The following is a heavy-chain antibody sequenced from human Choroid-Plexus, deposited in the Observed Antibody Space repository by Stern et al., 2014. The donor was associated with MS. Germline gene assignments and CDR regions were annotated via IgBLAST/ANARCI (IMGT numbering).Heavy chain of an antibody. D-gene: IGHD2/OR15-2a*01. Sequence: VQLVESAGGVVQPGRPLRLSCVASGFTFGSCAMHWVRQAPEKGLEWGAGVSYDVSNKYYADSVKGRFTISRDNSQNTLYMQMSSLRPEDTAVYYCAKDRQYLTYFFDHWGQGSLVTVSS. CDR3: AKDRQYLTYFFDH. J-gene: IGHJ5*02. CDR2: VSYDVSNK. CDR1: GFTFGSCA. V-gene: IGHV3-30*18.